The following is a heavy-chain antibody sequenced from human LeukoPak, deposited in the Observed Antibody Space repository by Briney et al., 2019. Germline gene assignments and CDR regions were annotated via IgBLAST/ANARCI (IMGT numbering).Heavy chain of an antibody. D-gene: IGHD3-9*01. CDR2: VSRSSSYI. V-gene: IGHV3-21*06. CDR3: ARASHGPRYFDWLLSDLGFDP. CDR1: GFTFSSYS. Sequence: GGSLRLSCAASGFTFSSYSMNWVRQAPGKGLEWVSSVSRSSSYIYYVDSVKGRFTISRDNAKNSLYLQMNSLRVEDTAVYYCARASHGPRYFDWLLSDLGFDPWGQGTLVTVSS. J-gene: IGHJ5*02.